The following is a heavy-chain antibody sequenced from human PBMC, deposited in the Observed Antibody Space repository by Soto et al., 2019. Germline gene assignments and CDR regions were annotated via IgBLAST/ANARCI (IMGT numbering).Heavy chain of an antibody. J-gene: IGHJ4*02. V-gene: IGHV1-2*02. CDR3: ARGGSIFGVVIGHRDFDY. D-gene: IGHD3-3*01. Sequence: ASVKVSCKASGYTFTGYYMHWVRQAPGQGLEWMGWINPNSGGTNYAQKFQGRVTMTRDTSISTAYMELSRLRSDDTVVYYCARGGSIFGVVIGHRDFDYWGQGTLVTVSS. CDR1: GYTFTGYY. CDR2: INPNSGGT.